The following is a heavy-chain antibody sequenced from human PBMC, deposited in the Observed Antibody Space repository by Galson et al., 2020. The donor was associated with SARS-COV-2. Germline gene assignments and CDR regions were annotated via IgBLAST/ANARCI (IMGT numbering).Heavy chain of an antibody. CDR3: ADRVCCNTSRCYTYFDY. CDR1: GFSLGTSGVG. J-gene: IGHJ4*02. D-gene: IGHD2-2*02. CDR2: IYWDDDK. Sequence: VSGPTLVKPTQTLTLTCTCSGFSLGTSGVGVAWIRQPPGKALEWLALIYWDDDKRYSPSLKSRLTITKDTSRNQVVLTMTNLDPVDTATYYCADRVCCNTSRCYTYFDYWGQGTLVTVSS. V-gene: IGHV2-5*02.